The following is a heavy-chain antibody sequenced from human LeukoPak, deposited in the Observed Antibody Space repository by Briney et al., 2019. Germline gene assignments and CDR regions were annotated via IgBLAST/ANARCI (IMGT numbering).Heavy chain of an antibody. D-gene: IGHD3-10*01. Sequence: ASVKVSCKASGYPFTDYYIHWVRQAPGYGLEWIGWMSPNSGDTLSPQKFQGRVTMTRDTAISTAYMELSSLRSDDTAVYYCARGQVLVGGNWFDPWGQGTLVTVSS. CDR2: MSPNSGDT. CDR3: ARGQVLVGGNWFDP. J-gene: IGHJ5*02. V-gene: IGHV1-2*02. CDR1: GYPFTDYY.